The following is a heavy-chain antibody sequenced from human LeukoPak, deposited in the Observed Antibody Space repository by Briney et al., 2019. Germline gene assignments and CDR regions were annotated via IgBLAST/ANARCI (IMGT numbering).Heavy chain of an antibody. CDR2: IYYSGST. CDR1: GGSISNYY. Sequence: PSKTLSLTCTVSGGSISNYYWSWIRQPPGKGLEWIGYIYYSGSTNYNPSLKSRVTISVDTSKNHFSLKLSSVTAADTAVYYCARVAGSNYYYYGMDVWGQGTTVTVSS. J-gene: IGHJ6*02. V-gene: IGHV4-59*01. CDR3: ARVAGSNYYYYGMDV.